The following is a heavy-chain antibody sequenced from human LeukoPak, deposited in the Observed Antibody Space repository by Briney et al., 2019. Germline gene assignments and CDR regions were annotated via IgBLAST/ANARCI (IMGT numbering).Heavy chain of an antibody. V-gene: IGHV1-69*01. CDR2: IIPIFGSA. D-gene: IGHD2-2*01. Sequence: SVKVSCKASGGTFSSYAISWVRQAPGQGLEWMGGIIPIFGSANYAQKFQGRVTITADESTSTAYMELSSLRSEDTAVYYCARDLVVPAAMGTHDAFDIWGQGTMVTVSS. CDR1: GGTFSSYA. J-gene: IGHJ3*02. CDR3: ARDLVVPAAMGTHDAFDI.